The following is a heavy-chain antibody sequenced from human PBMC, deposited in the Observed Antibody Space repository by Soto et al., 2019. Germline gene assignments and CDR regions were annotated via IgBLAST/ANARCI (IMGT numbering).Heavy chain of an antibody. CDR3: ARHGPRVYYDNSDYYYYGMDV. D-gene: IGHD3-22*01. CDR1: GYSFTIYW. CDR2: IYPGDSDT. J-gene: IGHJ6*02. V-gene: IGHV5-51*01. Sequence: RESLNLSCKGSGYSFTIYWIGWVRQMPGKGLELMGIIYPGDSDTRYSPSFQGQVTISADKSISTAYLQWSSLKASDTAMYYCARHGPRVYYDNSDYYYYGMDVWGQGTTVTVSS.